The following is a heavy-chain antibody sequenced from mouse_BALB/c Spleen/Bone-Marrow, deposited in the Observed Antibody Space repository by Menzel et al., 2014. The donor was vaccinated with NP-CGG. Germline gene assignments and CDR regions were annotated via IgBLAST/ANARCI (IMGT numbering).Heavy chain of an antibody. V-gene: IGHV14-3*02. D-gene: IGHD5-1-1*01. CDR1: GFNIKDTY. Sequence: EVQVVESGAELVKPGASVKLSRTASGFNIKDTYMHWVKQRPEQGLEWIGRIDPANGNTKYDPKFQGKATITADTSSNTAYLQLSSLTSEDTAVYYCARNTQFAYWGQGTLVTVSA. J-gene: IGHJ3*01. CDR3: ARNTQFAY. CDR2: IDPANGNT.